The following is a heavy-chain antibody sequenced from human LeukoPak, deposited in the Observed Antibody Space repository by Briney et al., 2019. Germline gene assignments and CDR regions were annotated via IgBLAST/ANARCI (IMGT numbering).Heavy chain of an antibody. CDR3: ARGPHTGVNYYDSSGYYY. CDR2: INHSGST. V-gene: IGHV4-34*01. J-gene: IGHJ4*02. D-gene: IGHD3-22*01. Sequence: SETLSLTCAVYGGSFSGYYWSWVRQPPGKGLEWVGEINHSGSTNYNPSLKSRVTISVDTSKNQFSLKLSSVTAADTAVYYCARGPHTGVNYYDSSGYYYWGQGTLVTVSS. CDR1: GGSFSGYY.